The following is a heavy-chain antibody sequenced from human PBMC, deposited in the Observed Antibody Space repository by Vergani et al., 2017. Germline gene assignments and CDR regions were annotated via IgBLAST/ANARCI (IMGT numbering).Heavy chain of an antibody. V-gene: IGHV3-9*01. D-gene: IGHD6-13*01. Sequence: EVQLVESGGGLVQPGRSLRLSCAASGFTFDNYAMHWVRQAPGKGLEWVSGVIWNSGTIGYADSVKGRFTISRDNAKNSLYLQMNSLRAEDTALYYCVKDIAASGNYWYFDLWGRGTLVTVSS. CDR1: GFTFDNYA. J-gene: IGHJ2*01. CDR3: VKDIAASGNYWYFDL. CDR2: VIWNSGTI.